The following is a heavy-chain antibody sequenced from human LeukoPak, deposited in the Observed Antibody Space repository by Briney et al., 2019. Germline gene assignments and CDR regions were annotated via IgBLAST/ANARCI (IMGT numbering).Heavy chain of an antibody. CDR2: INHSGST. J-gene: IGHJ4*02. Sequence: SETLSLTCAVYGGSFSGYYWSWIRQPPGKGLEWIGEINHSGSTNYNPSLKSRVTISVDTSKNQFSLKLSSVTAADTAVYYCGGRTSYFDYWGQGTLVTVSS. CDR1: GGSFSGYY. V-gene: IGHV4-34*01. D-gene: IGHD1-7*01. CDR3: GGRTSYFDY.